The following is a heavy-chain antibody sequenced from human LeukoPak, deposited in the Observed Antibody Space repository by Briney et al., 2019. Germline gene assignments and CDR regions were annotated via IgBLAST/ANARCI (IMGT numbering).Heavy chain of an antibody. J-gene: IGHJ4*02. CDR1: GGSISSSSYY. Sequence: WETLSLTCTVSGGSISSSSYYWGWIRQPPGKGLEWIGSIYYSGSTYYNPSLKSRVTISVDTSKNQFSLKLSSVTAADTAVYYCARDRGRGYSYGYYFDYWGQGTLVTVSS. V-gene: IGHV4-39*02. CDR3: ARDRGRGYSYGYYFDY. CDR2: IYYSGST. D-gene: IGHD5-18*01.